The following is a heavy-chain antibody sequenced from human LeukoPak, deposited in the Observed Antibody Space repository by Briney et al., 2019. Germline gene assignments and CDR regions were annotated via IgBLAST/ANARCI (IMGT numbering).Heavy chain of an antibody. CDR3: ARHVIGRWFGDDYSYYIDV. J-gene: IGHJ6*03. D-gene: IGHD3-10*01. Sequence: GSLRLSCAASGFTFSRYSVNWVRQAPGKGLEWIAEINESGETKYNPSLKSRVTISLDKSKNQFSLKLSSVTAADTAEYYCARHVIGRWFGDDYSYYIDVWGKGSTVTISS. CDR2: INESGET. V-gene: IGHV4-34*01. CDR1: GFTFSRYS.